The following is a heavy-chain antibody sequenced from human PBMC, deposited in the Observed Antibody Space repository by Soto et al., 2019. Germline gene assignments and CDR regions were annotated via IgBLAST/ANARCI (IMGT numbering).Heavy chain of an antibody. D-gene: IGHD3-9*01. Sequence: ASVKVSXKASGYTFTSYGISWVRQAPGQGLEWMGGISADNGNTNYAKKLQGRVTMTTDESTTTAYMELSSLTSEDTAVYYCARVGGLLRYFDWLSTNFDYWGQG. J-gene: IGHJ4*02. V-gene: IGHV1-18*04. CDR3: ARVGGLLRYFDWLSTNFDY. CDR1: GYTFTSYG. CDR2: ISADNGNT.